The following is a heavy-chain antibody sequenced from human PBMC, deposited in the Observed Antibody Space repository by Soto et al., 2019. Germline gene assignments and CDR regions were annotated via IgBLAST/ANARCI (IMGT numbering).Heavy chain of an antibody. Sequence: PGGSLRLSCAASGFTFSSYSMNWVRQAPGKVLEWVSYISSSSSTIYYADSVKGRFTISRDNAKNSLYLQMNSLRAEDTAVYYCAREGLLIQAVAGTVAFDIWGQGTMVTVSS. CDR2: ISSSSSTI. V-gene: IGHV3-48*01. CDR1: GFTFSSYS. J-gene: IGHJ3*02. D-gene: IGHD6-19*01. CDR3: AREGLLIQAVAGTVAFDI.